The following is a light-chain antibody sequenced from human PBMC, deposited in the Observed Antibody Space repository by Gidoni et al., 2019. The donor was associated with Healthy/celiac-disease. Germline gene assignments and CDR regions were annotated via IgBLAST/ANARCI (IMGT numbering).Light chain of an antibody. CDR3: SSYTSSSTL. CDR2: EVS. V-gene: IGLV2-14*01. J-gene: IGLJ2*01. CDR1: SSDVGGYNY. Sequence: QSPLTQPASVSGSPGQSITISCTGTSSDVGGYNYVSWYQQHPGKAPKLMIYEVSNRPSGVSNRFSGSKSGNTASLTISGLQAEDEADYYCSSYTSSSTLLGGGTKLTVL.